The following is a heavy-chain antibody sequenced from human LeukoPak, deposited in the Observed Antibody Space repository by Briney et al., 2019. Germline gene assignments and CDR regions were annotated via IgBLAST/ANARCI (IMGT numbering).Heavy chain of an antibody. CDR2: IYSDNT. V-gene: IGHV3-53*01. D-gene: IGHD3-10*01. Sequence: GGSLRLSCTVPGFTVSSNSMSWVRQAPGKGLEWVSFIYSDNTHYSDSVKGRFTISRDNSKNTLYLQMNSLRAEDTAVYYCARSYSGSGSYYYYMDVWGKGTTVTISS. J-gene: IGHJ6*03. CDR3: ARSYSGSGSYYYYMDV. CDR1: GFTVSSNS.